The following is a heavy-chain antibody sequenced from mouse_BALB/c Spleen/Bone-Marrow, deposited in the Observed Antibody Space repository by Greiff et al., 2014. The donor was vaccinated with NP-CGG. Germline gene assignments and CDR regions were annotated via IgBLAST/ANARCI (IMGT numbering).Heavy chain of an antibody. D-gene: IGHD1-1*01. Sequence: VQLQQPGAELVKPGASVKLSCTASGFNIKDTYIHWVKQRPEQGLEWIGRIDPANGNTKYDPKFQGKATITADTSSNTAYLQLSSLTSEDTAVYYCARRLRSAMDYWGQGTPVTVSS. CDR2: IDPANGNT. J-gene: IGHJ4*01. V-gene: IGHV14-3*02. CDR3: ARRLRSAMDY. CDR1: GFNIKDTY.